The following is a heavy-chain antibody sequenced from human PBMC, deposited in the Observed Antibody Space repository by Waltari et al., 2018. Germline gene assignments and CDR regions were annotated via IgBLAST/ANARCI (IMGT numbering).Heavy chain of an antibody. CDR1: GGSISSYY. CDR2: IYHSGRT. CDR3: ARGEAYCSSTSCYYNYYYYMDV. J-gene: IGHJ6*03. D-gene: IGHD2-2*01. V-gene: IGHV4-4*07. Sequence: QVQLQESGPGLVKPSETLSLTCTVSGGSISSYYWSWIRQPAGKGLEWIGSIYHSGRTYYNPSLKSRVTISVDTSKNQFSLKLSSVTAADTAVYYCARGEAYCSSTSCYYNYYYYMDVWGKGTTVTVSS.